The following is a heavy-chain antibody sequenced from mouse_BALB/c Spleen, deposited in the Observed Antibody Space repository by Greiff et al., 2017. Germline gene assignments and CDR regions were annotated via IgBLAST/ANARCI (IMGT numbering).Heavy chain of an antibody. J-gene: IGHJ4*01. V-gene: IGHV3-2*02. CDR2: ISYSGST. CDR1: GYSITSDYA. D-gene: IGHD1-1*01. CDR3: ARGGTTRAMDY. Sequence: DVKLQESGPGLVKPSQSLSLTCTVTGYSITSDYAWNWIRQFPGNKLEWMGYISYSGSTSYNPSLKSRISITRDTSKNQFFLQLNSVTTEDTATYYCARGGTTRAMDYWGQGTSVTVSS.